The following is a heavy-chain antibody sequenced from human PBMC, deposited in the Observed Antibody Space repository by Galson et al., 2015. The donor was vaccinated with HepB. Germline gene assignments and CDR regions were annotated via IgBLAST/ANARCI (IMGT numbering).Heavy chain of an antibody. V-gene: IGHV5-51*01. CDR3: ARRGYCSGGSCLLDY. CDR1: EYNFNNYW. J-gene: IGHJ4*02. CDR2: IYPGDSDT. D-gene: IGHD2-15*01. Sequence: QSGAEVKKPGESLKISCKGSEYNFNNYWIAWVRQMPGKGLEWMGIIYPGDSDTKYSPSFQGQVTISADKSISTAYLQWSSLKASDTAMYYCARRGYCSGGSCLLDYWGQGTLVTVSS.